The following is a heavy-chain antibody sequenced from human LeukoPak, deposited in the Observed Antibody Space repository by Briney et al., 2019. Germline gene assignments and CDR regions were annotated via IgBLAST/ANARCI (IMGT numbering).Heavy chain of an antibody. D-gene: IGHD4-17*01. J-gene: IGHJ4*02. Sequence: SETLSLTCTVSGGSISSYYWSWIRQPPGKGLEWIGYISYSGSTNYNPSLKSRVTISIDTSKNQFSLRLSSVTAADTAVYYCARYVGRTTVTQYSFDYWGQGTLVTVSS. CDR2: ISYSGST. V-gene: IGHV4-59*01. CDR1: GGSISSYY. CDR3: ARYVGRTTVTQYSFDY.